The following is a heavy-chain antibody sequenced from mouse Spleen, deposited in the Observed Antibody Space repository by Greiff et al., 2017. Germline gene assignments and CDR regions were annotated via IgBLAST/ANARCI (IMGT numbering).Heavy chain of an antibody. Sequence: VKLQESGAELVRPGASVTLSCKASGYTFTDYEMHWVKQTPVHGLEWIGAIDPETGGTAYNQKFKGKAILTADKSSSTAYMELRSLTSEDSAVYYCTIDGYYLFAYWGQGTLVTVSA. J-gene: IGHJ3*01. D-gene: IGHD2-3*01. CDR3: TIDGYYLFAY. CDR2: IDPETGGT. V-gene: IGHV1-15*01. CDR1: GYTFTDYE.